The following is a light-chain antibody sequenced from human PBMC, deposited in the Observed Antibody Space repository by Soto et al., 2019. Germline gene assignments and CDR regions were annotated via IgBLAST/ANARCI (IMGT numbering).Light chain of an antibody. Sequence: EIVLTQSPATLSLSPGEIATLSCSASQSISSYLAWYQQKPGQAPRLLIYDASNRATGIPARFSGSGSGTDFTLTISSLEPEDSAVYYCQQRSNWPPITFGQGTRLEIK. CDR3: QQRSNWPPIT. CDR2: DAS. J-gene: IGKJ5*01. CDR1: QSISSY. V-gene: IGKV3-11*01.